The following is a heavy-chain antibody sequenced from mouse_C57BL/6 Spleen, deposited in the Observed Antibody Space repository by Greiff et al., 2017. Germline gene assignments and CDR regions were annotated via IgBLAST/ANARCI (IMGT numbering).Heavy chain of an antibody. J-gene: IGHJ2*01. Sequence: QVQLQQPGAELVKPGASVKLSCKASGYTFTSYWMHWVKQRPGQGLEWIGMIHPNSGSTNYNEKFKSKATLTVDKSSSTAYMQLSSLTSEDSAVYYCARWYYGSSYEGDYWGQGTTLTVSS. CDR1: GYTFTSYW. D-gene: IGHD1-1*01. CDR3: ARWYYGSSYEGDY. V-gene: IGHV1-64*01. CDR2: IHPNSGST.